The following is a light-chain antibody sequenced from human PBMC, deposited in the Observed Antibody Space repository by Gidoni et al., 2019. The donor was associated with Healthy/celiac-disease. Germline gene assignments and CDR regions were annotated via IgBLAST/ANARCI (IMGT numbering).Light chain of an antibody. CDR2: AAS. Sequence: IQLTQSPSSLSASVGDRVTITCRASQGSSRYLAWYQQKPVKAPKLLLYAASTLQSSVPSRFGSGGARAASTLTTSSVQQEDFATYYYQQLNSYPLTFGGGTKVEIK. CDR1: QGSSRY. V-gene: IGKV1-9*01. CDR3: QQLNSYPLT. J-gene: IGKJ4*01.